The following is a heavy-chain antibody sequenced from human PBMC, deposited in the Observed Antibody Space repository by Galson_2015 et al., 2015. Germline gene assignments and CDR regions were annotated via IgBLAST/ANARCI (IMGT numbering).Heavy chain of an antibody. Sequence: SLRLSCAASGFAFSSSWMHWVCQAPEKGLEWVADIKCDGSEKYYVDSVKGRLTISRDNAKNSLYLQVNSLRAEDMTVYYCVSPIVVVVAAWGRGYYYYGMDVWGQGTTVTVSS. CDR3: VSPIVVVVAAWGRGYYYYGMDV. CDR1: GFAFSSSW. V-gene: IGHV3-52*01. D-gene: IGHD2-15*01. CDR2: IKCDGSEK. J-gene: IGHJ6*02.